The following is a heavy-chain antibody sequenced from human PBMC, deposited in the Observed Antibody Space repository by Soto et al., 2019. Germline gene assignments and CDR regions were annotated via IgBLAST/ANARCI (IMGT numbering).Heavy chain of an antibody. J-gene: IGHJ4*02. D-gene: IGHD2-15*01. CDR3: GREYCSGGSCYSPDY. CDR2: ISTYNGNT. Sequence: QVQLVQSGAEVKKPGASVKVSCKASGYTFTSSGISWVRQAPGQGLEWMGWISTYNGNTNYAQKLQGRVTMTTDTSTSTAYMELRSLRSDDTAVYYCGREYCSGGSCYSPDYWGQGTLVTVSS. V-gene: IGHV1-18*01. CDR1: GYTFTSSG.